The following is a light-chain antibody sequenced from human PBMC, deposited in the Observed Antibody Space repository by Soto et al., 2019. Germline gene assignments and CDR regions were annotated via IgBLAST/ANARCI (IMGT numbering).Light chain of an antibody. CDR1: QSVGSY. CDR2: DAS. CDR3: QQRSDCPST. V-gene: IGKV3-11*01. J-gene: IGKJ4*01. Sequence: EIVLTQSPATLSLSPGDRATLSCRASQSVGSYLGWYQQRPGQAPRLLIYDASNRATGIPARFSGSGSGTDFTLPISSLEPEDFAVYYWQQRSDCPSTFGGGTKVEIK.